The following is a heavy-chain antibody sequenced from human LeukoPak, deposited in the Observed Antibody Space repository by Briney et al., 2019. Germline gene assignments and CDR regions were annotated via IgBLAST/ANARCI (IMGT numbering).Heavy chain of an antibody. V-gene: IGHV4-4*07. CDR3: ARGHRFGESAHAFDI. Sequence: SETPSLTCTVSGGSISSYYWSWIRQPAGKGLEWIGRIYTSGSTNYNPSLKSRVTMSVDTSKNQFSLKLSSVTAADTAVYYCARGHRFGESAHAFDIWGQGTMVTVSS. D-gene: IGHD3-10*01. CDR1: GGSISSYY. CDR2: IYTSGST. J-gene: IGHJ3*02.